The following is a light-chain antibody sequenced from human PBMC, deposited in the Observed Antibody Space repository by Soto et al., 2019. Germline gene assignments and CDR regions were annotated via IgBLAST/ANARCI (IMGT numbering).Light chain of an antibody. Sequence: QSALTQPRSVSGSPGQSVTISCTGTSSDVGGYNYASWYQQHPGKAPKLMIYDVSKRPSGVPDRFSGSKSGNTASLTISGLQAEDEADYYCCSYAGSYTLFGTGTKLTVL. CDR1: SSDVGGYNY. CDR2: DVS. V-gene: IGLV2-11*01. CDR3: CSYAGSYTL. J-gene: IGLJ1*01.